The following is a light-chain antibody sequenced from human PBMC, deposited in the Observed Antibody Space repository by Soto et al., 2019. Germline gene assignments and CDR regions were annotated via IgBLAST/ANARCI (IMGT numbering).Light chain of an antibody. V-gene: IGKV1-5*03. CDR3: QQYYTYWHM. Sequence: DIQMTQSPSTLSGSVGDRVTITCRASQTISSWLAWYQQKPGKAPKLMIYKASTLKSGVPSRFSGSGSGTDFTLTISSLQPEDVATYYCQQYYTYWHMFGQGTKVDIK. CDR1: QTISSW. CDR2: KAS. J-gene: IGKJ1*01.